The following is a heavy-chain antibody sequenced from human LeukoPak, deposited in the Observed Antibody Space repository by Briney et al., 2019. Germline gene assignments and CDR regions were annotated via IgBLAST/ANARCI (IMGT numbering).Heavy chain of an antibody. J-gene: IGHJ4*02. Sequence: ASVKVSCKVSGYTLTELSMHWVRQAPGKGLEWMGGFDPEDGETIYAQKFQGRVTMTEDTSTDTAYMELSSLRSEDTAVYYCATYYYDSSGHSPFDYWGQGTLVTVSS. CDR3: ATYYYDSSGHSPFDY. D-gene: IGHD3-22*01. CDR2: FDPEDGET. V-gene: IGHV1-24*01. CDR1: GYTLTELS.